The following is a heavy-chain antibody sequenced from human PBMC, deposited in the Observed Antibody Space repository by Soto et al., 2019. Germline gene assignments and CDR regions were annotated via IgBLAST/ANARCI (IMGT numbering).Heavy chain of an antibody. Sequence: AENLSLTCTVSVTSISSYYWSWIRQPPGKGLEWIANIHYSGTTNYNPSLARRVTLSVDTSKNQFSLKMTSVTAADRAMYFCARYNSYAIDYWGRGTMVTVSS. CDR1: VTSISSYY. V-gene: IGHV4-59*01. CDR3: ARYNSYAIDY. CDR2: IHYSGTT. J-gene: IGHJ4*02. D-gene: IGHD2-8*01.